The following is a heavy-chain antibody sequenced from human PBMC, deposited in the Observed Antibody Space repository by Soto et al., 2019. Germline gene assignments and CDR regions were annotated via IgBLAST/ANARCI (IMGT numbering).Heavy chain of an antibody. J-gene: IGHJ4*02. D-gene: IGHD6-6*01. V-gene: IGHV3-7*05. CDR2: IKQDGSEK. CDR3: ARGPPYSSSSGLILFDY. Sequence: GGSLRLSCAASGFTFSSYWMSWVRQAPGKGLEWVANIKQDGSEKYYVDSVKGRFTISRDNAKNSLYLQMNSLRAEDTAVYYCARGPPYSSSSGLILFDYWGQGTLVTVSS. CDR1: GFTFSSYW.